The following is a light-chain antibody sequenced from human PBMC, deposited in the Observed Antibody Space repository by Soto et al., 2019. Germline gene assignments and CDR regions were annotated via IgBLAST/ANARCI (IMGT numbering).Light chain of an antibody. CDR1: QSVSSSY. J-gene: IGKJ5*01. Sequence: LTLSPGERATLSCRASQSVSSSYLAWYQQKPGQAPRLLIYGASNRATGIPARFSGSGSGTEFTLTISSLQSEDFAIYYCQQYNNWPPVTFGQGTRLEIK. V-gene: IGKV3D-15*01. CDR3: QQYNNWPPVT. CDR2: GAS.